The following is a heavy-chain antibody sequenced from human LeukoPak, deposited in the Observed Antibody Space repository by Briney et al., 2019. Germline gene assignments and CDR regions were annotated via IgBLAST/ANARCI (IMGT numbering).Heavy chain of an antibody. J-gene: IGHJ4*02. D-gene: IGHD3-10*01. CDR3: AKTAVSMDRGASDY. CDR1: GXTFSSYA. Sequence: PGGSLRLSCAASGXTFSSYAMSWVRQAPGKGQEWVSAISVIGGSTYYADSVKGRFTISRDNSKNTLYLQMNSLRAEDTAVYYCAKTAVSMDRGASDYWGQGTLVTVSS. CDR2: ISVIGGST. V-gene: IGHV3-23*01.